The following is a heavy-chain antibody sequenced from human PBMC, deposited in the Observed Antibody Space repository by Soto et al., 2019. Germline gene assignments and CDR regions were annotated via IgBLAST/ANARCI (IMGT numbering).Heavy chain of an antibody. V-gene: IGHV3-7*03. D-gene: IGHD3-16*01. J-gene: IGHJ5*02. CDR1: GFSFSSYW. CDR3: AGDGVRNGAYNGRLDP. Sequence: AGGSLRLSCAASGFSFSSYWMTWVRQAPGKGLEWVANIKQDGREKYYVASVRGRFTISRDNAKNLVYLQMDSLTPDDTAVYFCAGDGVRNGAYNGRLDPWGKGTLVTV. CDR2: IKQDGREK.